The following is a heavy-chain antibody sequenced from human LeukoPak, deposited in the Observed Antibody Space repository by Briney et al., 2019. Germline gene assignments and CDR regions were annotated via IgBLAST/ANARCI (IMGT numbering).Heavy chain of an antibody. CDR2: IYSGGST. Sequence: PGGSLRLSCAASGFTVSSNYMSWVRQAPGKGLEWVSVIYSGGSTYYADSVKGRFTISRDNSKNTLYLQMNSLRAEDTAVYYCARVPYYDSSGYYYGAFDIWGQGTMVTVSS. V-gene: IGHV3-53*01. J-gene: IGHJ3*02. CDR1: GFTVSSNY. D-gene: IGHD3-22*01. CDR3: ARVPYYDSSGYYYGAFDI.